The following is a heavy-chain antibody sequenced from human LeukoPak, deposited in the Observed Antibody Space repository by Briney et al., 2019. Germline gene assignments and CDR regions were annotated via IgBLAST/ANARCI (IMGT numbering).Heavy chain of an antibody. J-gene: IGHJ4*02. CDR2: INHSGST. CDR3: ARDPCGGNRVDY. V-gene: IGHV4-34*01. Sequence: SETLSLTCAVYGGSFSGSYWSWIRQPPGKGLEWIGEINHSGSTNYNPSLKSRVTISVDTSKNQFSLKLSSVTAADTAVYYCARDPCGGNRVDYWGQGTLVTVSS. D-gene: IGHD4-23*01. CDR1: GGSFSGSY.